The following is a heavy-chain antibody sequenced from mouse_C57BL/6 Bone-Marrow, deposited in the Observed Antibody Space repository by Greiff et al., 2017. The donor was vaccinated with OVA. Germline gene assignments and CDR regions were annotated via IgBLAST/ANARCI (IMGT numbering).Heavy chain of an antibody. CDR1: GFNIKDDY. J-gene: IGHJ4*01. V-gene: IGHV14-4*01. CDR3: TTYGKHYYAMDY. Sequence: EVQLQESGAELVRPGASVKLSCTASGFNIKDDYMHWVKQRPEQGLEWIGWIDPENGDTEYASKFQGKATITADTSSNTAYLQLSSLTSEDTAVYYCTTYGKHYYAMDYWGQGTSVTVSS. CDR2: IDPENGDT. D-gene: IGHD2-1*01.